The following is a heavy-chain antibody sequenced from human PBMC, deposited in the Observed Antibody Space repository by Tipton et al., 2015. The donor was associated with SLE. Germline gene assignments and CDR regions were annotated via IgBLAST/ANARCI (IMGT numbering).Heavy chain of an antibody. J-gene: IGHJ4*02. V-gene: IGHV4-59*01. CDR3: ARDHVGDYCAGDCYPSGLLDS. Sequence: GLVKPSETLSLTCTVSGGSISSYYWSWIRQPPGKGLEWIGYIYYSGSTNYNPSLKSRVTISLDASKNKFSLRLSSVTAADTAVYYCARDHVGDYCAGDCYPSGLLDSWGQGTLVTVSS. D-gene: IGHD2-21*01. CDR1: GGSISSYY. CDR2: IYYSGST.